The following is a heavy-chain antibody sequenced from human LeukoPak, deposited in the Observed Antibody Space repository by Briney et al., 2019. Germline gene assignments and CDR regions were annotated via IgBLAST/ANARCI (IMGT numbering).Heavy chain of an antibody. CDR1: GFTFSSYS. CDR3: AREGGTMIVVVNDFDY. D-gene: IGHD3-22*01. J-gene: IGHJ4*02. Sequence: GGSLRLSCAASGFTFSSYSMNWVRQAPGKGLEWVSYISSSSSTIYYADSVKGRFTISRDNAKNSLYLQMNSLRAEDTAVYYCAREGGTMIVVVNDFDYWGQGTLVTVSS. CDR2: ISSSSSTI. V-gene: IGHV3-48*01.